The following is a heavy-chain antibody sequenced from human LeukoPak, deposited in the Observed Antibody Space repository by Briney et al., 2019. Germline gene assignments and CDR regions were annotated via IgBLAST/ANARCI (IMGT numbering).Heavy chain of an antibody. J-gene: IGHJ3*02. Sequence: GGYLKISCKASGYTFSTFWIGWVRQMPGKGLEWMGIIYPRDSDTRYSPSFQGLVTISADKSISTAYLQWSSLRASDTAMYYCARLAMVVAATPGAFDIWGQGTMVTVSS. CDR3: ARLAMVVAATPGAFDI. V-gene: IGHV5-51*01. CDR1: GYTFSTFW. D-gene: IGHD2-15*01. CDR2: IYPRDSDT.